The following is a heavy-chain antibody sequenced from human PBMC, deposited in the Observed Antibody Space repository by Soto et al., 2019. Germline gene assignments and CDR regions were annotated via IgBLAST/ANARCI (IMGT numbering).Heavy chain of an antibody. CDR2: IVNDGSEQ. Sequence: QVQLVESGGGVVRPGRSLRLSCAATGFSFSTHGMHWVRQAPGKGLEWVAVIVNDGSEQDYSDSVKGRFTISRDNSKNTLSLQMNNLRAEDTAVYSCARDDNYADNGIEHWGQGILVTVSS. D-gene: IGHD4-17*01. CDR3: ARDDNYADNGIEH. V-gene: IGHV3-33*01. CDR1: GFSFSTHG. J-gene: IGHJ4*02.